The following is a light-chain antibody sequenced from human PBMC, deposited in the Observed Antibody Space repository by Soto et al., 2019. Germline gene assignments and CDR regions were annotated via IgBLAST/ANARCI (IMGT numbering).Light chain of an antibody. V-gene: IGKV1-9*01. CDR1: QGIDTS. J-gene: IGKJ5*01. Sequence: ILLTQSPSSLSSFVVAIVKITCRASQGIDTSLAWYQQKPGKAPKLLIYAASNFQCGVPSRFSGSGSGTHFTLTISSLQPEDFATYYCQKLHGYPINCGQGKRREIK. CDR2: AAS. CDR3: QKLHGYPIN.